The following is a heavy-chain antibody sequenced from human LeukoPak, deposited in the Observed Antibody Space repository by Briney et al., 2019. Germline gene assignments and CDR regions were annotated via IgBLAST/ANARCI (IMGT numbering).Heavy chain of an antibody. CDR2: IYHSGST. CDR1: GYSISSGYY. V-gene: IGHV4-38-2*02. Sequence: SETLSLTCAVSGYSISSGYYWGWIRQPPGKGLEWIGSIYHSGSTYYNPSPKSRVTISVDTSKNQFSLKLSSVTAADTAVYYCARDGGYSGSYYLDYWGQGTLVTVSS. D-gene: IGHD1-26*01. CDR3: ARDGGYSGSYYLDY. J-gene: IGHJ4*02.